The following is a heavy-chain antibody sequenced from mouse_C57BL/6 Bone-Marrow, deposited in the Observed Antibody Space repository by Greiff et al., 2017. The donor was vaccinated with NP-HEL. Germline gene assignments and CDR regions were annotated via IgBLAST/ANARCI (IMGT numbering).Heavy chain of an antibody. J-gene: IGHJ1*03. D-gene: IGHD1-1*01. Sequence: EVNVVESGGGLVQPKGSLKLSCAASGFSFNTYAMNWVRQAPGKGLEWVARIRSKSNNYATYYADSVKDRFTISRDDSESMLYLQMNNLKTEDTAMYYCVRHHYYGSSARYWYFDVWGTGTTVTVSS. CDR3: VRHHYYGSSARYWYFDV. CDR2: IRSKSNNYAT. CDR1: GFSFNTYA. V-gene: IGHV10-1*01.